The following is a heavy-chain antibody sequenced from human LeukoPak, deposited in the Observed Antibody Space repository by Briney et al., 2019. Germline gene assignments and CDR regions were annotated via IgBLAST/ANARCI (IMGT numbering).Heavy chain of an antibody. D-gene: IGHD1-1*01. J-gene: IGHJ4*02. CDR2: ISGSGGSA. CDR1: GFSVSSNY. CDR3: ARHSLEGY. Sequence: GGSLRLSCAASGFSVSSNYMSWVRQAPGKGLEWVSAISGSGGSAYYADSVKGRFTISRDNSKNTLYLQMNSQRAEDTAVYYCARHSLEGYWGQGTLVTVSS. V-gene: IGHV3-66*04.